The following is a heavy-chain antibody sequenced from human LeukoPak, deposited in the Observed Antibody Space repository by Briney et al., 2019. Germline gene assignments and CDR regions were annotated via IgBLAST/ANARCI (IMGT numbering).Heavy chain of an antibody. CDR1: GSTLSSSW. Sequence: GGSLRLSCAASGSTLSSSWMSWVRQAAGKGLEWVANIKQDESERHYVDSVKGRFTISRDNAKNSLYLQMNSLRPEDTAVYYCAKDTVGVLDYWGQGILVAVSS. V-gene: IGHV3-7*04. D-gene: IGHD1-26*01. CDR3: AKDTVGVLDY. CDR2: IKQDESER. J-gene: IGHJ4*02.